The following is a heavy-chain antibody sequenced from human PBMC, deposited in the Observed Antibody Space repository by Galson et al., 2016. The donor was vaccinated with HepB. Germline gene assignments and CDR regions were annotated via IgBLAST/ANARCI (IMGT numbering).Heavy chain of an antibody. CDR1: GFSLSTGGMG. J-gene: IGHJ4*02. Sequence: PALVKPTQTLTLTCTFSGFSLSTGGMGLSWIRQPPGKALEWLARIDWADGKYYSTSLKTRLTISRDTSKNQVVLRMTNMDPVDTATYYCARIQRAYGSSTSCYALDFWGQGTLVTVSS. V-gene: IGHV2-70*11. CDR2: IDWADGK. CDR3: ARIQRAYGSSTSCYALDF. D-gene: IGHD2-2*01.